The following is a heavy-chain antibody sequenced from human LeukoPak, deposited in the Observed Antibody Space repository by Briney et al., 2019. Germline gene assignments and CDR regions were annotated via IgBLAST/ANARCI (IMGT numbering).Heavy chain of an antibody. CDR1: GFIFSSYG. CDR3: ASSYGDSAKGAFDI. Sequence: PGGSLRLSCAASGFIFSSYGMSWVRQAPGKGLEWVSAISGSGGSTYYADSVKGRFTISRDNSKNTLYLQMNNLRAEDTALYYCASSYGDSAKGAFDIWGQGTMVTVSS. J-gene: IGHJ3*02. CDR2: ISGSGGST. V-gene: IGHV3-23*01. D-gene: IGHD4-17*01.